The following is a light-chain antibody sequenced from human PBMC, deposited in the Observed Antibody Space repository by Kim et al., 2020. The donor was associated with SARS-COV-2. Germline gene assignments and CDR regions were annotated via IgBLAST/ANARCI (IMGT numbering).Light chain of an antibody. CDR1: SSNIGSNA. CDR2: SDR. CDR3: AAWDDSLNGVV. V-gene: IGLV1-44*01. Sequence: QSVLTQPPSASGNPGQRVTISCSGSSSNIGSNAVNWYQQLPGTAPKLLIYSDRQRPSGVPDRFSGSKSGTSASLAISGLQSEDEADYFCAAWDDSLNGVVFGGGTQLTVL. J-gene: IGLJ2*01.